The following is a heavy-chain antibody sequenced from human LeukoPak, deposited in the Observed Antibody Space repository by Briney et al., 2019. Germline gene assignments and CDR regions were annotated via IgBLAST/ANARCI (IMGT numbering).Heavy chain of an antibody. V-gene: IGHV3-7*01. CDR2: IKQDGSEK. CDR1: GFTFSSYW. J-gene: IGHJ3*02. D-gene: IGHD2-2*02. Sequence: GGSLRLSCAASGFTFSSYWMSWVRQAPGKGLGWVANIKQDGSEKYYVDSVKGRFTISRDNAKNSLYLQMNSLRAEDTAVYYCARDCSSTSCYSGDAFDIWGQGTMVTVSS. CDR3: ARDCSSTSCYSGDAFDI.